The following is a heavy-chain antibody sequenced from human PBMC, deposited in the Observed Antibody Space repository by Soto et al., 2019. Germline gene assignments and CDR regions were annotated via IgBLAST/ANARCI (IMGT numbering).Heavy chain of an antibody. CDR2: ISYDGSNK. CDR3: AKDLGIQLSLVIGY. J-gene: IGHJ4*02. D-gene: IGHD5-18*01. Sequence: GGSLRLSCAASGFTFSSYGMHWVRQAPGKGLEWVAVISYDGSNKYYADSVKGRFTISRDNSKNTLYLQMNSLRAEDTAVYYCAKDLGIQLSLVIGYWGQGTLVTVSS. V-gene: IGHV3-30*18. CDR1: GFTFSSYG.